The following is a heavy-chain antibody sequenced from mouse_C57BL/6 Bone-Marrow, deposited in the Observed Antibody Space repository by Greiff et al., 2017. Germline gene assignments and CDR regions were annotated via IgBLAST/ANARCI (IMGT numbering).Heavy chain of an antibody. J-gene: IGHJ3*01. V-gene: IGHV1-4*01. CDR1: GYTFTSYT. CDR3: AKKDYYYGSGL. Sequence: QVQLQQSGAELVRPGASVKMSCKASGYTFTSYTMHWVKQRPGQGLEWIGYINPSSGYTKYNQKFKDKATLTADKYSSSAYMQLSSLTSEDAAVYYCAKKDYYYGSGLWGQGTLVTVTA. CDR2: INPSSGYT. D-gene: IGHD1-1*01.